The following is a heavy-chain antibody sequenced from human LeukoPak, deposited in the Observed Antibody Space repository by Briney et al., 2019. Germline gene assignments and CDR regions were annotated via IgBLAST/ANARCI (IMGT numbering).Heavy chain of an antibody. J-gene: IGHJ4*02. CDR3: AKVYQPSYYDILTGYFDY. Sequence: GGSLRLSCAASGFTFSSYAMSWVRQAPGKGLEWVSAISGSGGSTYYADSVKGRFTISRDNSKNTLYLQMNSLRAEDTAVYYCAKVYQPSYYDILTGYFDYWGQGTPVTVSS. CDR2: ISGSGGST. CDR1: GFTFSSYA. D-gene: IGHD3-9*01. V-gene: IGHV3-23*01.